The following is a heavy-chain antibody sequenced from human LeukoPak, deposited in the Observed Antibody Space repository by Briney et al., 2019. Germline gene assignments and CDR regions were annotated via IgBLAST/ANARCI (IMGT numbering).Heavy chain of an antibody. D-gene: IGHD3-10*01. V-gene: IGHV1-2*02. J-gene: IGHJ5*02. CDR1: GYTFTSYA. CDR2: INPNSGGT. CDR3: ARSPPPIRATPGGWFDP. Sequence: ASVKVSCKASGYTFTSYAMHWVRQAPGQSLEWMGWINPNSGGTNYAQKFQGRVTMTRDTSISTAYMELSRLRSDDTAVYYCARSPPPIRATPGGWFDPWGQGTLVTVSS.